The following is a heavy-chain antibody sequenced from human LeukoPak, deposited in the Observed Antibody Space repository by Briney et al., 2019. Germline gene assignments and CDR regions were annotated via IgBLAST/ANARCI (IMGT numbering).Heavy chain of an antibody. CDR3: ARPGGSSSSLLFIPYYFDY. D-gene: IGHD6-6*01. J-gene: IGHJ4*02. CDR2: IYSGGST. V-gene: IGHV3-66*02. CDR1: GFTVSSNY. Sequence: GGSLRLSCAASGFTVSSNYMTWVRQAPGKGLEWVSVIYSGGSTYYADSVKGRFTISRDNSKNTLYLQMNSLRAEDTAVYYCARPGGSSSSLLFIPYYFDYWGQGTLVTVSS.